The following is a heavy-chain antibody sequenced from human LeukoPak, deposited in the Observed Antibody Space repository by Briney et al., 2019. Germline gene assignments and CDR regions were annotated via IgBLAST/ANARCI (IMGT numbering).Heavy chain of an antibody. V-gene: IGHV3-30-3*01. Sequence: PGGSLRLSCAASGFTFSSYAMHWIRQAPGKGLEWVAVISYGGSNKYYADSVKGRFTISRDNSKNTLYLQMNSLRAEDTAVYYCARHYYDSSGSHAFDIWGQGTMVTVSS. CDR1: GFTFSSYA. CDR3: ARHYYDSSGSHAFDI. J-gene: IGHJ3*02. CDR2: ISYGGSNK. D-gene: IGHD3-22*01.